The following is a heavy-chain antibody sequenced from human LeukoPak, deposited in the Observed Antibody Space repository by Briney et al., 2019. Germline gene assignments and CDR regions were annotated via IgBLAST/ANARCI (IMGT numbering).Heavy chain of an antibody. J-gene: IGHJ4*02. CDR3: AREHYGFGY. V-gene: IGHV3-66*01. CDR2: IYSGGST. D-gene: IGHD4-17*01. CDR1: GFTVSSHY. Sequence: PGGSLRLSCAASGFTVSSHYMGWVRQPPGKGLEWVSVIYSGGSTYYADSVKGRFTISRDNSKNTLYLQMNSLRAEDAAVYYCAREHYGFGYWGQGTLVTVSS.